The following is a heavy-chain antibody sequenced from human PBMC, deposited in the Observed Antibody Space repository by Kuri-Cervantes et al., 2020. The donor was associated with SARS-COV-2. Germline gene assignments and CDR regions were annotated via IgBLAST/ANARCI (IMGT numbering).Heavy chain of an antibody. CDR1: GGAINTYNW. V-gene: IGHV4-4*02. J-gene: IGHJ3*02. Sequence: SETLSLTCVVSGGAINTYNWWTGVRQPRGKGLQWIGEIFHDGSTKFNPSLSLEGRVTMSLDKSKNQFSLNLTSVTAADTAVYYCARESTYTFDIWGQGTLVTVSS. CDR3: ARESTYTFDI. D-gene: IGHD2-2*02. CDR2: IFHDGST.